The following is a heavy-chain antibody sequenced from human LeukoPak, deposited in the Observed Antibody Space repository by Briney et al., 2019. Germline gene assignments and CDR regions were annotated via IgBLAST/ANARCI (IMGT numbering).Heavy chain of an antibody. Sequence: PGGSLRLSCAASGFTVSSNYMSWVRQAPGKGLEWVSVIYSGGSTYYADSVKGRFTISRDNSKNALYLQMNSLRAEDTAVYYCARSWTGGAFDIWGQGTMVTVSS. D-gene: IGHD3/OR15-3a*01. J-gene: IGHJ3*02. CDR1: GFTVSSNY. CDR3: ARSWTGGAFDI. CDR2: IYSGGST. V-gene: IGHV3-53*01.